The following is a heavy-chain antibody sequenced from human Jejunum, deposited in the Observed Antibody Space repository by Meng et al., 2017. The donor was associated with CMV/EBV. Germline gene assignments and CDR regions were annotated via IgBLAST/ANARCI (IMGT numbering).Heavy chain of an antibody. CDR2: ITGSAAKT. J-gene: IGHJ5*02. CDR3: TRGWTSGTENWFDP. V-gene: IGHV3-23*01. D-gene: IGHD1-26*01. Sequence: ASGFTFSSYAVIWVRQAPGKRMEWVSSITGSAAKTYYADSVKGRFTISRDDSENSVHLQMNSLKIEDTAVYYCTRGWTSGTENWFDPWGQGTLVTVSS. CDR1: GFTFSSYA.